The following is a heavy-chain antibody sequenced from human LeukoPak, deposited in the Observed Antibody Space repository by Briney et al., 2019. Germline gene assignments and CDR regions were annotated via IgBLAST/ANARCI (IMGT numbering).Heavy chain of an antibody. Sequence: NPGGSLRLSCAASGFTFSDYNMRWIRQAPGKGLEWVSSISRSGSTKYYADSVKGRFTISRDNSKNTLYLQMNSLRAEDTAVYYCAKDELHSSGYPGWFDPWGQGTLVTVSS. CDR1: GFTFSDYN. D-gene: IGHD3-22*01. CDR2: ISRSGSTK. V-gene: IGHV3-11*01. CDR3: AKDELHSSGYPGWFDP. J-gene: IGHJ5*02.